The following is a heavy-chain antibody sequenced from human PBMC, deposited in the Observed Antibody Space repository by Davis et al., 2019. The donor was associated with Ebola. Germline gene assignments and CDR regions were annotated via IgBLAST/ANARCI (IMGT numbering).Heavy chain of an antibody. Sequence: ASVKVSCKASGYSVTGYYLHWLRQAPGQGLEWMGWITPNGRHSNYAQKFQGRVAMTRDTSISTAYMELNRLKSDDTAVYYCARSATGHFFFDYWGQGTLVTVSS. J-gene: IGHJ4*02. CDR2: ITPNGRHS. D-gene: IGHD1-1*01. CDR3: ARSATGHFFFDY. CDR1: GYSVTGYY. V-gene: IGHV1-2*02.